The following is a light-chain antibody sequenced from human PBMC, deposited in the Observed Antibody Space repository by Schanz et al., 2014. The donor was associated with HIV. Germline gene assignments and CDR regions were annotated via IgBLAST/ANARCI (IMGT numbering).Light chain of an antibody. V-gene: IGLV2-14*02. CDR2: DVS. CDR1: SSDVGGYNL. CDR3: SSYTSSSTYV. J-gene: IGLJ1*01. Sequence: QSALPQPASVSGSPGQSITISCTGTSSDVGGYNLVSWYQHHPGKAPKLMIYDVSNRPSGVSNRFSGSKSGNTASLTISGLQAEDEADYYCSSYTSSSTYVFGTGTKLTVL.